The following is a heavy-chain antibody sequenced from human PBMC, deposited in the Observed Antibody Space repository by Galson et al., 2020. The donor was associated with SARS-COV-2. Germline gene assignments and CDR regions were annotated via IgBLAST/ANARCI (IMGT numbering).Heavy chain of an antibody. V-gene: IGHV3-48*02. J-gene: IGHJ6*02. CDR2: ISTGSTSI. CDR3: ARASPGLDV. Sequence: GGSLRLSCEASGFTFSNYAMHWVRQAPGKGLEWISYISTGSTSIFYADSVKGRFTISRDSARNSLFLQMNGLRDEDTAVYYCARASPGLDVWGQGTTVIVSS. CDR1: GFTFSNYA.